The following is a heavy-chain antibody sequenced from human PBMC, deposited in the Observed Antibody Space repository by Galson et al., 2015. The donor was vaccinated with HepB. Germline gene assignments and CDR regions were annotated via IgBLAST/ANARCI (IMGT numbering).Heavy chain of an antibody. CDR2: FDPEDGET. J-gene: IGHJ3*02. Sequence: SVKVSCKVSGYTLTELSMHWVRQAPGKGLEWMGGFDPEDGETIYAQKFQGRVTMTEDTSTDTAYMELSSLRSEDTAVYYCARDLSDGITMVRGGFNAFDIWGQGTMVTVSS. CDR1: GYTLTELS. D-gene: IGHD3-10*01. V-gene: IGHV1-24*01. CDR3: ARDLSDGITMVRGGFNAFDI.